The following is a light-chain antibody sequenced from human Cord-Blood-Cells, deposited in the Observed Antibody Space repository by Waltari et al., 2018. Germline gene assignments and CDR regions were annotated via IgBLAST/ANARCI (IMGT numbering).Light chain of an antibody. Sequence: EIVLTQSTDFQSVPPQEKVAITCRASQSIGSSLHWYQQKPDQSPKPLNKYASQSISGVPSRFSGSGSGTDFTLTINSLEAEDSAAYYWHQSSSLPYTFGQGTKLEIK. J-gene: IGKJ2*01. CDR1: QSIGSS. CDR3: HQSSSLPYT. CDR2: YAS. V-gene: IGKV6D-21*02.